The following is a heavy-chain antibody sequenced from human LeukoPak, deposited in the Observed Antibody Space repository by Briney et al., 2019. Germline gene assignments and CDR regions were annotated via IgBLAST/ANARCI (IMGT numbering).Heavy chain of an antibody. V-gene: IGHV4-59*08. D-gene: IGHD5-24*01. Sequence: SETLSLTCTVSGGSISSYYWSWIRQAPGKGLEWIGYIYYSGTTSHNPSLKSRVTILVDTSKNQFSLKLSSVTAADTAVYYCARHERDASLDHALDIWGQGTVVTVSS. J-gene: IGHJ3*02. CDR3: ARHERDASLDHALDI. CDR1: GGSISSYY. CDR2: IYYSGTT.